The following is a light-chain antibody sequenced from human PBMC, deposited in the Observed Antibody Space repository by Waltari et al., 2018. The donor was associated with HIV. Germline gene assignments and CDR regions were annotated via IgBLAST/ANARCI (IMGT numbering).Light chain of an antibody. CDR3: QHLDSNPS. CDR2: ASS. Sequence: DIQLTQPPSFLSASVGDIVTTTCRASRDIKSYLAWYQQRPGKAPNLLMYASSTLESGVPSRFSGSGSGTEFTLTITSLQPEDIATYFCQHLDSNPSCGAGTTVGLK. J-gene: IGKJ4*01. CDR1: RDIKSY. V-gene: IGKV1-9*01.